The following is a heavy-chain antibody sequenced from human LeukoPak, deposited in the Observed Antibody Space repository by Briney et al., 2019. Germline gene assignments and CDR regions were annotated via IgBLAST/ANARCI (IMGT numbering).Heavy chain of an antibody. J-gene: IGHJ4*02. Sequence: GGSLRLSCAASGFAFTNAWMNWVRQAPGKGLEWVGRIKSKTDGGTADYAAPVKGRFTISRDDSKNTLYLQMNSLKTEDTAVYYCTTADSSGRFLIDYWGQGTLVTVSS. D-gene: IGHD3-22*01. V-gene: IGHV3-15*07. CDR1: GFAFTNAW. CDR2: IKSKTDGGTA. CDR3: TTADSSGRFLIDY.